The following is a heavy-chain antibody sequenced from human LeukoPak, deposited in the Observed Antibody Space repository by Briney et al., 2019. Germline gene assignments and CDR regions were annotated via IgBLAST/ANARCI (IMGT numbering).Heavy chain of an antibody. D-gene: IGHD3-16*01. CDR2: ISGDGGST. Sequence: SGGSLRLSCAASGFTFDDYAMHWVRQAPGKGLEWVSLISGDGGSTYYADSVKGRFTISRDYSKNSLYLQVNSLRTEDTALYYCAKGEGGLNHKFDYWGQGTLVTVSS. CDR3: AKGEGGLNHKFDY. J-gene: IGHJ4*02. V-gene: IGHV3-43*02. CDR1: GFTFDDYA.